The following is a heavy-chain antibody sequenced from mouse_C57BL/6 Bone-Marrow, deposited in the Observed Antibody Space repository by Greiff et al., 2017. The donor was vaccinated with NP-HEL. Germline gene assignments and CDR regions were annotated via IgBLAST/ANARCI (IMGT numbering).Heavy chain of an antibody. CDR3: ARQLRLRFAY. CDR2: IDPSDSYT. Sequence: QVQLQQPGAELVRPGPSVKLSCKASGYTFTSYWMHWVKQRPGQGLEWIGVIDPSDSYTNYNQKFKGKATLTVDTSSSTAYMQLSSLTSEDSAVYYCARQLRLRFAYWGQGTLVTVSA. V-gene: IGHV1-59*01. CDR1: GYTFTSYW. J-gene: IGHJ3*01. D-gene: IGHD3-2*02.